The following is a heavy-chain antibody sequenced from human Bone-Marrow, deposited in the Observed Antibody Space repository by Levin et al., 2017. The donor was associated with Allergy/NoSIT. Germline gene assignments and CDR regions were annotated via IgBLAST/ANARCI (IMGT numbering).Heavy chain of an antibody. CDR3: ARERRGGWYGGAFDS. Sequence: SETLSLTCTVSGDSISSYYWTWIRQPPGKGLEWIGYIYSSGSTNYNPSLTSRVTMSVDTSKNQFSLRLTSVTAADTAVYYCARERRGGWYGGAFDSWGQGTMVTVSS. D-gene: IGHD6-19*01. V-gene: IGHV4-59*01. CDR1: GDSISSYY. CDR2: IYSSGST. J-gene: IGHJ3*02.